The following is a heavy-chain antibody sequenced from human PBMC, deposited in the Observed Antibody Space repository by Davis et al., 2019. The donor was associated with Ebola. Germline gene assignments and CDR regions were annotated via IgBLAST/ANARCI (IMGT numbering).Heavy chain of an antibody. J-gene: IGHJ5*02. Sequence: MPSETLSLTCTVSGGSISSSSYYWGWIRQPPGKGLEWIGSIYYSGSTYYNPSLKSRVTISVDTSKNQFSLKLSSVTAADTAVYYCARVGPRYCSGGSCYYRFDPWGQGTLVTVSS. V-gene: IGHV4-39*07. CDR1: GGSISSSSYY. D-gene: IGHD2-15*01. CDR3: ARVGPRYCSGGSCYYRFDP. CDR2: IYYSGST.